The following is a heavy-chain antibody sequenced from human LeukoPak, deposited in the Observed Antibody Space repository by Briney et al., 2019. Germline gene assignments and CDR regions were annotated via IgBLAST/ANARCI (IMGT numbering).Heavy chain of an antibody. CDR3: AKANSAYDYDYFDY. CDR2: ISSSSSYI. CDR1: GFTFSSYE. J-gene: IGHJ4*02. V-gene: IGHV3-21*04. Sequence: PGGSLRLSCAASGFTFSSYEMNWVRQAPGKGLEWVPSISSSSSYIYYADSVKGRFTISRDNAKNSLYLQMNSLRAEDTAVYYCAKANSAYDYDYFDYWGQGTLVTVSS. D-gene: IGHD5-12*01.